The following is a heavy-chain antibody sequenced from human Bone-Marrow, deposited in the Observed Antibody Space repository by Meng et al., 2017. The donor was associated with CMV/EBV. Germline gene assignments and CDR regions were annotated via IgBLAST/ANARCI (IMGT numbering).Heavy chain of an antibody. Sequence: GSLRLSCTVSGGSISSSSYYWGWIRQPPGKGLEWIGSIYYSGSTYYNPSLKSRVTISVDTSKNQFSLKLSSVTAADTAVYYCARDTGVWGQGTTVTVSS. CDR2: IYYSGST. CDR1: GGSISSSSYY. CDR3: ARDTGV. D-gene: IGHD3-10*01. V-gene: IGHV4-39*07. J-gene: IGHJ6*02.